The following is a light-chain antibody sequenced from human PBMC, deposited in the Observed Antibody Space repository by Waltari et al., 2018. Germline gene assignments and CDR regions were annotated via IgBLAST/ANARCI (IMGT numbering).Light chain of an antibody. V-gene: IGKV1-5*03. J-gene: IGKJ1*01. CDR3: QQYNSYSWT. CDR2: KAS. CDR1: QSISSW. Sequence: DIQMTQSPSTLSASVGDRVTITCRASQSISSWWAWYQQRPGKAPKLLIYKASSLGSGVPSRFSGSGSGTDFTLTISSLQPADFATYYCQQYNSYSWTFGQGTKVEIK.